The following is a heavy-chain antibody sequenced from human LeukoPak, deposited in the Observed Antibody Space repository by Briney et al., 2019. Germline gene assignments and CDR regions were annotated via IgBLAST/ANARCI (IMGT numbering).Heavy chain of an antibody. Sequence: SETLSLTCTVSGDSISSGGYYWSWIRQPPGKGLEWMGYIYYSGSTYYNPSLKSRVTISVDASQNQFSLKLSSVTAADTAFYYRASTKPYSSSWFDYWGQGTLVTVSS. CDR2: IYYSGST. D-gene: IGHD6-13*01. CDR3: ASTKPYSSSWFDY. J-gene: IGHJ4*02. CDR1: GDSISSGGYY. V-gene: IGHV4-31*03.